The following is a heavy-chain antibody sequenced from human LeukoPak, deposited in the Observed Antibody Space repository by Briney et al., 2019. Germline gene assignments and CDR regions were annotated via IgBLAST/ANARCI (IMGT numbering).Heavy chain of an antibody. Sequence: SETLSLTCAVYGGSFSRYYGSWIRQPPGKGLEWIGEINHSGSTNYNPSLKSRVTISVDTSKNQFSLTLSSVTAADTAVHYCARARGSIAASGSFDYWGQGTLVTVSS. CDR1: GGSFSRYY. CDR2: INHSGST. D-gene: IGHD6-13*01. V-gene: IGHV4-34*01. CDR3: ARARGSIAASGSFDY. J-gene: IGHJ4*02.